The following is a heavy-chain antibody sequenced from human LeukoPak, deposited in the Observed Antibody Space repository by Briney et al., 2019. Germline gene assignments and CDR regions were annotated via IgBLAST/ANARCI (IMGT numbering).Heavy chain of an antibody. CDR1: GGSVSSGSYY. Sequence: SETLSLTCTVSGGSVSSGSYYWSWIRQPPGKGLEWIGYIYYSGSTYYNPSLKGRVTISVDTSKNQFSLRLSSVTAADTAIYYCASVSYDTSLQHWGQGTLVTVSS. D-gene: IGHD3-22*01. CDR2: IYYSGST. CDR3: ASVSYDTSLQH. J-gene: IGHJ1*01. V-gene: IGHV4-61*01.